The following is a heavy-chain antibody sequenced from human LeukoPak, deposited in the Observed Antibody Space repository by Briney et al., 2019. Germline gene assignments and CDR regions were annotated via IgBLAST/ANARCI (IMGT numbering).Heavy chain of an antibody. J-gene: IGHJ6*02. Sequence: ASVKVSCKASGYTFTGYYMHWVRQAPGQGLEWMGWINPNSGGTNYAQKFQGRVTMTGDTSISTAYMELSRLRSDDTAVYYCRTFGVGWDYYGMDVWGQGTTVTVSS. V-gene: IGHV1-2*02. D-gene: IGHD3-3*01. CDR1: GYTFTGYY. CDR2: INPNSGGT. CDR3: RTFGVGWDYYGMDV.